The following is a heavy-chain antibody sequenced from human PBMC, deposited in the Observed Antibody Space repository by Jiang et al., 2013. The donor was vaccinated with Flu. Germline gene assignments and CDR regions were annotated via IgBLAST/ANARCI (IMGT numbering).Heavy chain of an antibody. CDR1: GFSLSTSGMC. Sequence: KPTQTLTLTCTFSGFSLSTSGMCVSWIRQPPGKALEWLARIDWDDDKYYSTSLKTRLTISKDTSKNQVVLTMTNMDPVDTATYYCARTFHSSGWYAPDYWGQGTLVTVSS. CDR3: ARTFHSSGWYAPDY. CDR2: IDWDDDK. V-gene: IGHV2-70*11. J-gene: IGHJ4*02. D-gene: IGHD6-19*01.